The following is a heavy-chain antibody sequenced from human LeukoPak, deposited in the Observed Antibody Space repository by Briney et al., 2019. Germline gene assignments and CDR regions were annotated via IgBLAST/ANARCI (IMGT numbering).Heavy chain of an antibody. D-gene: IGHD3-9*01. CDR3: ARDRYFDWLFFDY. J-gene: IGHJ4*02. Sequence: ASVKVSCKASGYPLTGYYMNWVRQAPGQGLEWRGWINPNSGGTNYAQKFQGRVTMTRDTSISTAYMELSRLRSDDTAMYYCARDRYFDWLFFDYWGQGTLVTVSS. CDR1: GYPLTGYY. V-gene: IGHV1-2*02. CDR2: INPNSGGT.